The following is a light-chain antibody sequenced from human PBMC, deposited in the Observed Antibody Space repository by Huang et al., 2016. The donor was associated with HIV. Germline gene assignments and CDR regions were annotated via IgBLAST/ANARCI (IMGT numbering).Light chain of an antibody. V-gene: IGKV1-39*01. J-gene: IGKJ1*01. CDR2: ATS. CDR1: QSISNY. CDR3: QQTYSPPPWT. Sequence: DIQMTQSPSSLSASIGDIVTLTCRASQSISNYRNWYPQKPGEAPKVLSYATSNLQIVVPSRFSGTGSGTDFTLTITSLQPEDFATYYCQQTYSPPPWTFGQGTKVEMK.